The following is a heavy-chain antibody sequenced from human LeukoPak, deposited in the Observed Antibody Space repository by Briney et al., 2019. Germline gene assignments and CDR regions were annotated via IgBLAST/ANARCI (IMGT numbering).Heavy chain of an antibody. CDR1: GYTFTDYY. J-gene: IGHJ5*02. Sequence: GSVKVSCRASGYTFTDYYIHWVRQAPGQGLEWMGWINPDNGGTNYAQKFQGRVTMTRDTSIRTVYMDLSRLRSDDTAVFYCTREARVGNWFDPWGQGTQVPVSS. D-gene: IGHD2-2*01. V-gene: IGHV1-2*02. CDR3: TREARVGNWFDP. CDR2: INPDNGGT.